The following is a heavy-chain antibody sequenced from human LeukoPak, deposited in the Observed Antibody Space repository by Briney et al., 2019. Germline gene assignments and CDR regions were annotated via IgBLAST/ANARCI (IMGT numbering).Heavy chain of an antibody. J-gene: IGHJ4*02. D-gene: IGHD3-10*01. V-gene: IGHV4-34*01. CDR2: INHSGST. Sequence: SEALSLTCAVYGGSFSGYYWSWIRQPPGKGLEWIGEINHSGSTNYNPSLKSRVTISVDTSKNQFSLKLSSVTAADTAVYYCARVGYGSGSYYFDHWGQGTLVTVSS. CDR1: GGSFSGYY. CDR3: ARVGYGSGSYYFDH.